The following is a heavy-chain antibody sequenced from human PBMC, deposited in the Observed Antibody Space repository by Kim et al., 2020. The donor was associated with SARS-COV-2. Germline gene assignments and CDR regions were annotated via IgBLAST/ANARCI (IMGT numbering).Heavy chain of an antibody. CDR2: IRSKPNRYAT. D-gene: IGHD1-1*01. V-gene: IGHV3-73*01. Sequence: GGSLRLSCAASGFTFSGSAMHWVRQAPGKGLEWVGRIRSKPNRYATAYAAPVKGRFTISRDDSKNTAHLQMNNPKTEDTAVYYCTRVPVTTLAFWDAFD. J-gene: IGHJ3*02. CDR1: GFTFSGSA. CDR3: TRVPVTTLAFWDAFD.